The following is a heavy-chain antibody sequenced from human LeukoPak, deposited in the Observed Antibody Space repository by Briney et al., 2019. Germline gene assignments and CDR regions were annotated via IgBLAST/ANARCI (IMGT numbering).Heavy chain of an antibody. J-gene: IGHJ3*02. Sequence: SETLSLTCTVSGGSINNDYWSWIRQPAGKGLEWIGRIYTRGSTNYNPSLKSRVTISVDTSKNQLSLKLSSLTAADTAVYYCARERYCSADICSGGDAFDIWGQGKMVSVSS. D-gene: IGHD2-15*01. CDR3: ARERYCSADICSGGDAFDI. CDR2: IYTRGST. CDR1: GGSINNDY. V-gene: IGHV4-4*07.